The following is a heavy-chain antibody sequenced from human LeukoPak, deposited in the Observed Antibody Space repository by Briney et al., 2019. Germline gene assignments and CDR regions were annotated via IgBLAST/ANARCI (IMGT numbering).Heavy chain of an antibody. V-gene: IGHV3-48*03. CDR2: ISGSGSSI. D-gene: IGHD4-17*01. CDR3: ARSAVTAV. CDR1: GFTFSSYE. Sequence: GGSLRLPCAASGFTFSSYEMNWVRQAPGKGLEWVSHISGSGSSIYYADSVKGRFTISRDNAKNSLYLQMNSLRAEDTAVYYCARSAVTAVWGQGTLVTVSS. J-gene: IGHJ4*02.